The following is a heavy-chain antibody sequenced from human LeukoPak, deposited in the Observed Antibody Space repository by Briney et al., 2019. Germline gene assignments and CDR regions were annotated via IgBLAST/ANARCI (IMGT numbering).Heavy chain of an antibody. CDR3: ARGPVVAATSEYFQH. Sequence: GASVRVSCKASGGTFSGYAMSWVRQAPGQGLEWVGGIIHIFGTADYAQKFQGRVTITADKSTSTAYMELSSLGSEDTAVYYCARGPVVAATSEYFQHWGQGTLVTVSS. CDR2: IIHIFGTA. V-gene: IGHV1-69*06. D-gene: IGHD2-15*01. J-gene: IGHJ1*01. CDR1: GGTFSGYA.